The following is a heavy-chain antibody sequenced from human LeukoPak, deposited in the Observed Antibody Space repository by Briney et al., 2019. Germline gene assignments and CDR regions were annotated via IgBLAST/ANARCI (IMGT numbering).Heavy chain of an antibody. CDR2: IGDSGRST. D-gene: IGHD4-17*01. CDR1: GCTFSNYG. CDR3: AKGGSLTTVTHFDY. Sequence: QPGGSLRVSCADSGCTFSNYGMNWVRQAPGKGLEWVSGIGDSGRSTYYADSVKGRFSISRDNSKNTLYLQINSLRAEDTAVYYCAKGGSLTTVTHFDYWGQGTLVTVSS. V-gene: IGHV3-23*01. J-gene: IGHJ4*02.